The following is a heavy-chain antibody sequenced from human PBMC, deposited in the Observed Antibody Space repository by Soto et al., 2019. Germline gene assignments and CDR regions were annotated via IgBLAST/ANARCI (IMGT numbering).Heavy chain of an antibody. J-gene: IGHJ4*02. Sequence: GGSLRLSCAASGFTFSSYAMSWVLPAPGKGLEWVSAISGSGGSTYYADSVKGRFTISRDNSKHTLSLQMISLRAEDTAVYYCAKGGRTHWSDTSAYSAFEYWAQGTLVTVSS. D-gene: IGHD3-22*01. V-gene: IGHV3-23*01. CDR3: AKGGRTHWSDTSAYSAFEY. CDR1: GFTFSSYA. CDR2: ISGSGGST.